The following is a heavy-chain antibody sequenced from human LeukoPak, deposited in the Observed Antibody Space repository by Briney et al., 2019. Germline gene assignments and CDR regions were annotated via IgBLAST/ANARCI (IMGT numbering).Heavy chain of an antibody. J-gene: IGHJ5*02. CDR2: ISGSGGSA. CDR3: AKEPHDQPKGGNWFDP. V-gene: IGHV3-23*01. D-gene: IGHD1-14*01. Sequence: GGSLRLSCAAFGFTFSSYAMSWVRQAPGKGLEWVSAISGSGGSAYYADSVKGRFTISRDNSKNTLYLQMNSLRAEDTAVYYRAKEPHDQPKGGNWFDPWGQGTLVTVSS. CDR1: GFTFSSYA.